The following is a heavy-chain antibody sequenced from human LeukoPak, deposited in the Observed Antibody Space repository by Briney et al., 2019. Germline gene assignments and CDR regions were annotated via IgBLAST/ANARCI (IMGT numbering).Heavy chain of an antibody. D-gene: IGHD2/OR15-2a*01. CDR1: GFTFRSYG. Sequence: PGGSLRLSCAASGFTFRSYGRRGVRQAPGKGLEWVSAISGSGGSTYYADSVKGRFTISRDNSKNTLYLQMNSLRAEDTAVYYCAKDWKNSRRDAFDIWGQGTMVTVSS. CDR2: ISGSGGST. CDR3: AKDWKNSRRDAFDI. J-gene: IGHJ3*02. V-gene: IGHV3-23*01.